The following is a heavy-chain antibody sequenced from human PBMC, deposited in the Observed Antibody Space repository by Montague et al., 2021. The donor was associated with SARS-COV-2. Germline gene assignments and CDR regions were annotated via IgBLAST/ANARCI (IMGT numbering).Heavy chain of an antibody. D-gene: IGHD1-1*01. V-gene: IGHV4-34*01. CDR2: INHSGST. Sequence: SETLSLTCAVYGGSFSDYYWSWIRQPPGKGLEWMGEINHSGSTGYNPSLKGRVTISVDTSKNQFSLRLTSVTAADTAVYYCARERQGNYFHYYGLDVWGQGTTVTVSS. CDR1: GGSFSDYY. CDR3: ARERQGNYFHYYGLDV. J-gene: IGHJ6*02.